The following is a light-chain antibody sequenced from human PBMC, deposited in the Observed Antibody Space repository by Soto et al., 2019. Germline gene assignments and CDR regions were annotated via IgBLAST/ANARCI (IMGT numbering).Light chain of an antibody. CDR1: SSDVGAYKY. CDR2: EVS. V-gene: IGLV2-14*01. Sequence: QSALTQPASVSGSPGQSITISCTGTSSDVGAYKYVSWYQQHPGKAPKLMISEVSNRPSGVSNRFSGSKSGNTASLTISGLQAEDEADYYCSSYTGTSTLVFGGGTKLTVL. J-gene: IGLJ3*02. CDR3: SSYTGTSTLV.